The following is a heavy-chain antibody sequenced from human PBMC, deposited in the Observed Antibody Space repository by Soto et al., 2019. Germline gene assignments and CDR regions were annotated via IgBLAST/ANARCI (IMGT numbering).Heavy chain of an antibody. J-gene: IGHJ6*02. V-gene: IGHV3-30-3*01. CDR2: ISHDGSNK. Sequence: PGXSLRLSCAAAGFTFSSYAIHWVDQAPGKGLEWVAVISHDGSNKYYADSVKGRFTISRDNSKNTLYLQMNSLRAEDKAVYYCARVSAAGVYYYYYGMDVWGQGTTVTVSS. D-gene: IGHD6-13*01. CDR1: GFTFSSYA. CDR3: ARVSAAGVYYYYYGMDV.